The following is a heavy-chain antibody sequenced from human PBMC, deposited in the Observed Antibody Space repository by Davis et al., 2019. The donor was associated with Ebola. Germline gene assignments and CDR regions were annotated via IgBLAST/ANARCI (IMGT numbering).Heavy chain of an antibody. V-gene: IGHV1-46*03. CDR3: AREEIVVVTATRVGYYYYGMDV. J-gene: IGHJ6*02. Sequence: ASVKVSCKASGYTFTSYYMHWVRQAPGQGLEWMGIINPSGGSTSYAQKFQGRVTMTRDTSTGTVYMELSSLRSEDTAVYYCAREEIVVVTATRVGYYYYGMDVWGQGTTVTVSS. CDR2: INPSGGST. D-gene: IGHD2-21*02. CDR1: GYTFTSYY.